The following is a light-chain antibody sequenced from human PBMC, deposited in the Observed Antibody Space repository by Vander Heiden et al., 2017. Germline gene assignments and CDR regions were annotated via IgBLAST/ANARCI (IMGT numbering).Light chain of an antibody. Sequence: NVLTQSPGTLSLSPGQRATLSCRASQSLSRNFLAWYQQKPGQSPRLLIYGASNSAAGTPDRFSGSGSGTAFTLTISMLEPEDFAVYFCQQYDKLPLTFGGGTKVDIK. J-gene: IGKJ4*01. CDR1: QSLSRNF. CDR2: GAS. CDR3: QQYDKLPLT. V-gene: IGKV3-20*01.